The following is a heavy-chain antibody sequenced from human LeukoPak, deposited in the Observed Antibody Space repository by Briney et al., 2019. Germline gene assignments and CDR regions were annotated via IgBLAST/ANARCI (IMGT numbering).Heavy chain of an antibody. V-gene: IGHV3-74*01. Sequence: GGSLRLSCAASGFTFSNYWMHWVRQAPGKGLVWVSRINSDGSRTSSADSVKGRFTISRDNYKNTLYLQMNSLRVEDTAVYYCARDGRAFGEYWGQGTLVTVSS. D-gene: IGHD3-3*01. CDR1: GFTFSNYW. CDR2: INSDGSRT. J-gene: IGHJ4*02. CDR3: ARDGRAFGEY.